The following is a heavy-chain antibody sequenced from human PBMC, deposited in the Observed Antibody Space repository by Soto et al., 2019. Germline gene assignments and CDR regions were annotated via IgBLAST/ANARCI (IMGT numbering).Heavy chain of an antibody. J-gene: IGHJ3*01. CDR2: IYFTGST. CDR3: ARAPEGLYDSRGYYYPSAFDV. D-gene: IGHD3-22*01. CDR1: GGSISSGGYF. Sequence: QVQLQESGPGLVEPSRALSLTCSVSGGSISSGGYFWSWIRLLPGKGLQWIAYIYFTGSTYHNPSLKSRVTVSLDTSENHFSLRLSSVTAADTAVYYCARAPEGLYDSRGYYYPSAFDVWGHGTMVTVSS. V-gene: IGHV4-31*03.